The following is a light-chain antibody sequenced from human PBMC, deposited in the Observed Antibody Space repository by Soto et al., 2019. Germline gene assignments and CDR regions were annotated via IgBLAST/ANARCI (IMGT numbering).Light chain of an antibody. CDR2: AAS. V-gene: IGKV1-9*01. J-gene: IGKJ5*01. CDR3: QQLNSYPFS. CDR1: QGISSY. Sequence: IQLTQSPSSLSVSVGDRVTITCRASQGISSYLAWYQQKPGKAPKLLIYAASTLQSGVPSRFSGSGSGTYFTLTIRSLQPEDFATYYCQQLNSYPFSFGQGTRLEIK.